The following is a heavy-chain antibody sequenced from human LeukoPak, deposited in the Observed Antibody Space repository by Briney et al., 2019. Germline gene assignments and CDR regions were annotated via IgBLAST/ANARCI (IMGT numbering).Heavy chain of an antibody. V-gene: IGHV3-30*02. CDR1: GFTFSSYG. CDR3: AKAPRRTDYYGSGAEGFDY. J-gene: IGHJ4*02. D-gene: IGHD3-10*01. Sequence: PGGSLRLSCAASGFTFSSYGMHWVRQAPGKGLEWVAVIWYDGSNKYYADSVKGRFTISRDNSKNTLYLQMNSLRAEDTAVYYCAKAPRRTDYYGSGAEGFDYWGQGTLVTVSS. CDR2: IWYDGSNK.